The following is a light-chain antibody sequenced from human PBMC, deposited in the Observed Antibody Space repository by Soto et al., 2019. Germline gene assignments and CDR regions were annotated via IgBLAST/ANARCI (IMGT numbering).Light chain of an antibody. CDR2: AAS. CDR3: HQYYSFPRT. Sequence: VIWVTQSPSLVSASTGDRVTISCRMSPGISNSLAWYQQKPGKAPELLIYAASTLQSGFPSRFSGSGSGTDFTLTIISLQSEDFATYYCHQYYSFPRTFGPRTKVDVK. V-gene: IGKV1D-8*03. J-gene: IGKJ1*01. CDR1: PGISNS.